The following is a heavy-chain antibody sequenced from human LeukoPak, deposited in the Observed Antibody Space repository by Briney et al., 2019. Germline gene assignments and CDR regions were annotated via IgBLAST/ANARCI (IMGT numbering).Heavy chain of an antibody. CDR1: GGSISSYY. CDR2: IYYSGST. Sequence: SETLSLTRTVSGGSISSYYWSWIRQPPGKGLEWIGYIYYSGSTNYNPPLKSRVTISVDTSKNQFSLKLSSVTAADTAVYYCARFNYYGSGSNDYWGQGTLVTVSS. J-gene: IGHJ4*02. V-gene: IGHV4-59*01. D-gene: IGHD3-10*01. CDR3: ARFNYYGSGSNDY.